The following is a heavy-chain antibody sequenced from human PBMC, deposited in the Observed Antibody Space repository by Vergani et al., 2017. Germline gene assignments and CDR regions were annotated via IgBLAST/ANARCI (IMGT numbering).Heavy chain of an antibody. J-gene: IGHJ5*02. D-gene: IGHD6-19*01. Sequence: QRKLKESGQGLVKTSATLSLPCSVFGASIRSSNYNWAWIRQPPGKGLEWIASIDYRGGTYYNPSRKSRVTISVDTSKNQFSLKLSSVTAADTAVYFCARHSTVEWLVKLGWIDPWGQGILVTVSS. CDR2: IDYRGGT. CDR3: ARHSTVEWLVKLGWIDP. V-gene: IGHV4-39*01. CDR1: GASIRSSNYN.